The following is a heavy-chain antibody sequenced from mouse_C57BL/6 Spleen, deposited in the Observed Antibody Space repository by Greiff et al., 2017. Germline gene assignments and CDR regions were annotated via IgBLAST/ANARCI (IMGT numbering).Heavy chain of an antibody. V-gene: IGHV3-6*01. CDR1: GYSITSGYY. CDR3: ARVGYYGSSYDY. D-gene: IGHD1-1*01. J-gene: IGHJ2*01. Sequence: VQLQQSGPGLVKPSQSLSLICSVTGYSITSGYYWNWIRQFPGNKLEWMGYISYDGSNNYNPSLKNRISITRDTSKNQFFLKLNSVTTEDTATYYCARVGYYGSSYDYWGQGTTLTVSS. CDR2: ISYDGSN.